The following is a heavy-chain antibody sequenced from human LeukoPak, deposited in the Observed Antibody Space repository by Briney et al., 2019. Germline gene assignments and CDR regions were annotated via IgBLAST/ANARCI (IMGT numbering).Heavy chain of an antibody. Sequence: SETLSLTCAVYGGSFSGYYWSWIRQPPGEGLEWIGEINHSGSTNYNPSLKSRVTISVDTSKNQFSLKLSSVTAADTAVYYCARGLYGRPPSQPYYYGMDVWGQGTTVTVSS. CDR2: INHSGST. CDR3: ARGLYGRPPSQPYYYGMDV. J-gene: IGHJ6*02. CDR1: GGSFSGYY. D-gene: IGHD2-8*01. V-gene: IGHV4-34*01.